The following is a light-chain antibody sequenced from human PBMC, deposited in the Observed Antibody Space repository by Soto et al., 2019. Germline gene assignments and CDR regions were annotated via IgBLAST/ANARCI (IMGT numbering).Light chain of an antibody. CDR1: QSVSSTY. Sequence: EIVLTQSPGTLSLSPGERATLSCRASQSVSSTYLAWYQQKPGQAPRLLIYGASSRATAIPDRFSGSGSVTDFTLTISRLEPEDFAVYYCQQYSSSPRTFGQGTKLESK. CDR2: GAS. V-gene: IGKV3-20*01. CDR3: QQYSSSPRT. J-gene: IGKJ2*01.